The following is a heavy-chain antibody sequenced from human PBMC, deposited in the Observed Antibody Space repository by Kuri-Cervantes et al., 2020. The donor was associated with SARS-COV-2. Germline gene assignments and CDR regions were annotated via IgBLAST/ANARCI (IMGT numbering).Heavy chain of an antibody. J-gene: IGHJ4*02. V-gene: IGHV3-7*01. CDR1: GFTFRNYW. CDR2: LKQDGSEK. D-gene: IGHD1-1*01. CDR3: VRDGDHWNFDY. Sequence: GGSLRLSCGASGFTFRNYWMSWVRQAPGQGLEWVANLKQDGSEKHYVDSMKGRFTISRDNAKNSLYPQMNSLRAEDTAMYYCVRDGDHWNFDYWGQGTLVTVSS.